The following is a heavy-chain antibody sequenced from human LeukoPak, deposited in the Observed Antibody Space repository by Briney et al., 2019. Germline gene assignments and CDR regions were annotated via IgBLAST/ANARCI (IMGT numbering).Heavy chain of an antibody. J-gene: IGHJ6*03. V-gene: IGHV3-20*04. CDR1: GFTFDDFG. Sequence: GGSLGLSCAASGFTFDDFGMSWVRQAPGKGLEWVSGVNWNGDGTGYADSVEGRFTISRDNANNSLYLQMNSLRVEDTALYYCARLGGPDYYFYYYMDVWGKGTTVTVSS. CDR3: ARLGGPDYYFYYYMDV. D-gene: IGHD1-26*01. CDR2: VNWNGDGT.